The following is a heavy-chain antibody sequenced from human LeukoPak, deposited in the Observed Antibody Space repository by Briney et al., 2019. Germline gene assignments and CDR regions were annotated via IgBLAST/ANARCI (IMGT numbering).Heavy chain of an antibody. Sequence: ASVKVSCKASGGTFSSYAISWVRQAPGQGLEWMGGIIPIFGTANYAQKFQGRVTITADKSTSTAYMELSSLRSEDTAVYYCAKVGMVRGVIFWLFDYWGQGTLVTVSS. CDR3: AKVGMVRGVIFWLFDY. CDR2: IIPIFGTA. J-gene: IGHJ4*02. V-gene: IGHV1-69*06. CDR1: GGTFSSYA. D-gene: IGHD3-10*01.